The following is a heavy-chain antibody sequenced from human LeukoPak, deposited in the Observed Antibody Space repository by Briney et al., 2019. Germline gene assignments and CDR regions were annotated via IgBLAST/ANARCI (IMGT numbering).Heavy chain of an antibody. CDR3: AKDGLGRYCSSTSCYRGTSYFDY. D-gene: IGHD2-2*02. Sequence: GGSLRLSCAASGFTFSSYGMHWVHQAPGKGLEWVAFIRYDGSNKYYADSVKGRFTISRDNSKNTLYLQMNSLRAEDTAVYYCAKDGLGRYCSSTSCYRGTSYFDYWGQGTLVTVSS. CDR1: GFTFSSYG. J-gene: IGHJ4*02. V-gene: IGHV3-30*02. CDR2: IRYDGSNK.